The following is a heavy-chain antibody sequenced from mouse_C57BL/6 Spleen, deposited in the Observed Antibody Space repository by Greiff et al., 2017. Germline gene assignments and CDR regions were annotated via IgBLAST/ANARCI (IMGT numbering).Heavy chain of an antibody. D-gene: IGHD2-5*01. J-gene: IGHJ4*01. Sequence: EVKLMESGPGLAKPSQTLSLTCSVTGYSITSDYWNWIRKFPGNKLEYMGYISYSGSTYYNPSLKSRISITRDTSKNQYYLQLNSVTTEDTATYYCARYSNYVGSAMDYWGQGTSVTVSS. CDR2: ISYSGST. V-gene: IGHV3-8*01. CDR3: ARYSNYVGSAMDY. CDR1: GYSITSDY.